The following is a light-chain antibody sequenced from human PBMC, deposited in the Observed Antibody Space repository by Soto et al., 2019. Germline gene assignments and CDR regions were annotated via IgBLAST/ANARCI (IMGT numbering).Light chain of an antibody. Sequence: DIVMTQTPLSSPVTLGQPASISCRSSQSLQHSDGNTYLSWLQQRPGQPPRLLIYKISNRLSGVPVRFSGSGAETDSTMPISRVEAEDVGVYYCMQATQEPHTFGQGTKLEIK. J-gene: IGKJ2*01. CDR2: KIS. V-gene: IGKV2-24*01. CDR1: QSLQHSDGNTY. CDR3: MQATQEPHT.